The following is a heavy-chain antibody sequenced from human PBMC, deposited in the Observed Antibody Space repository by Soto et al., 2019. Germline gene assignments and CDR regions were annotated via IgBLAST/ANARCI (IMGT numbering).Heavy chain of an antibody. J-gene: IGHJ6*02. CDR1: GFSFNDNW. V-gene: IGHV3-74*01. CDR2: LKSDGRDT. D-gene: IGHD2-2*01. CDR3: VREMPVPIRGGYYYYSVLDA. Sequence: GGSLRLSCAASGFSFNDNWMHWVRQVPGKGLMWVSRLKSDGRDTIYVDSVKGRFTVSRDSAKNTLYLQMNSLRVEDTAVYYCVREMPVPIRGGYYYYSVLDAWGQGTTVTVSS.